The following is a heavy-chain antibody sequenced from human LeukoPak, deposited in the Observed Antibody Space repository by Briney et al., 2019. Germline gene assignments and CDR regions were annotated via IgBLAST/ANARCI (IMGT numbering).Heavy chain of an antibody. CDR2: INHSGST. CDR1: GGSFSGYY. V-gene: IGHV4-34*01. D-gene: IGHD2-15*01. J-gene: IGHJ4*02. Sequence: PSETLSLTCAVSGGSFSGYYWSWIRQPPGKGLEWIGEINHSGSTNYNPSLKSRVTISVDTSKNQFSLKLSSVTAADTAVYYCARFTLGYCSGGSCPSPYYFDYWGQGTLVTVSS. CDR3: ARFTLGYCSGGSCPSPYYFDY.